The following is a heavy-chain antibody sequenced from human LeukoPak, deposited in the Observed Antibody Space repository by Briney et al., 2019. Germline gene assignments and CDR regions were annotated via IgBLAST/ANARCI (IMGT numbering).Heavy chain of an antibody. V-gene: IGHV1-2*02. CDR2: IHPRSGDT. CDR1: GYSFTAFY. CDR3: AREGEYGTGDYRGCIDY. D-gene: IGHD3-10*01. Sequence: ASVTVACKASGYSFTAFYIRWVRQAPRQGLEWMGWIHPRSGDTNYAYKFQGRVTMTWDTSMSTAYMDLGCLGSDDTAVYYCAREGEYGTGDYRGCIDYWGQGILVTVSS. J-gene: IGHJ4*02.